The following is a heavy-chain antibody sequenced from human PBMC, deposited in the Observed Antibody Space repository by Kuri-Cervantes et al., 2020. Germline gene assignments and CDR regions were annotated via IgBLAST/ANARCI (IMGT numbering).Heavy chain of an antibody. CDR3: AGGSRPRSGSYYYYGMDV. V-gene: IGHV4-34*01. D-gene: IGHD1-26*01. J-gene: IGHJ6*02. Sequence: SETLSLTCAVYGGSFSGYYWSWIRQPPGKGLEWIGEINHSGSTNYNPSLKSRVTISVDTSKNQFSLKLSSVTAADTAVYYCAGGSRPRSGSYYYYGMDVWGQGTTVTVSS. CDR2: INHSGST. CDR1: GGSFSGYY.